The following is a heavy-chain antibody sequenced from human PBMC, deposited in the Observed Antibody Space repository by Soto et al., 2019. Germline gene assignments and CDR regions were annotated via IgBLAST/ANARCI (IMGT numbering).Heavy chain of an antibody. J-gene: IGHJ4*01. CDR1: GYTFTSYT. CDR2: IDAGNGNT. Sequence: ASVKVSCKASGYTFTSYTIHWVRQAPGQRPEWMGWIDAGNGNTKYSQKFQGRVTITRDTSASIIYMELSSLRSEDGAVYYCARASYYYDSRGYYYRYYFDYWG. CDR3: ARASYYYDSRGYYYRYYFDY. D-gene: IGHD3-22*01. V-gene: IGHV1-3*01.